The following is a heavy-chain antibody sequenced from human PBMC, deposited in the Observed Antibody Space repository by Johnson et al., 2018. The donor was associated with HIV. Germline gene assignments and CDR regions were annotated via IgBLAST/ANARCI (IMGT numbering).Heavy chain of an antibody. V-gene: IGHV3-30*14. Sequence: QVQLVESGGGVVQPGRSLRLSCAASGFTFSNYAMHWVRQAPGKGLEWVAVISYDGSNTYYADSVKGRFTISRDNSKNTLYLQMNSLRAEDTAVYYCARGPKNPGLDAFDIWGQGTMVTVSS. J-gene: IGHJ3*02. D-gene: IGHD1-14*01. CDR2: ISYDGSNT. CDR1: GFTFSNYA. CDR3: ARGPKNPGLDAFDI.